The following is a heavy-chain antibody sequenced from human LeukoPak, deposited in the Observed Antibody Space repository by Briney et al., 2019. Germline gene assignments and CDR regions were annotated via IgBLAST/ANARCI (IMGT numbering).Heavy chain of an antibody. CDR1: GYTFTSYA. V-gene: IGHV7-4-1*02. Sequence: VASVKVSCTASGYTFTSYAMNWVRQAPEQGLEWMGWINTNTGNPTYAQGFTGRFVFSLDTSVSTAYLQISSLKAEDTAVYYCARAYMTTVTSIFDYWGQGTLVTVSS. J-gene: IGHJ4*02. CDR2: INTNTGNP. D-gene: IGHD4-17*01. CDR3: ARAYMTTVTSIFDY.